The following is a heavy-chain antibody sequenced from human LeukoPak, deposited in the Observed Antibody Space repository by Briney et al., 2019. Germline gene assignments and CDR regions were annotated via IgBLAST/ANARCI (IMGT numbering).Heavy chain of an antibody. CDR2: ITSSSSTI. Sequence: GGSLRLSCAASGFTFSSYSMNWVRQAPGKGLECFSYITSSSSTIYYADSVKGRFTISRDNAKNSLYLQMNSLRDEDTAVYYCASGYSSSHYRYYFDYWGQGTLVTVSS. V-gene: IGHV3-48*02. D-gene: IGHD6-13*01. J-gene: IGHJ4*02. CDR3: ASGYSSSHYRYYFDY. CDR1: GFTFSSYS.